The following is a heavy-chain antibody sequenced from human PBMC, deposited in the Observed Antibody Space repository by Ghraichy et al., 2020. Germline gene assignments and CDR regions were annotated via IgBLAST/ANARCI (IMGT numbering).Heavy chain of an antibody. D-gene: IGHD2-21*02. CDR3: ARDRICGGDCYDWFDP. J-gene: IGHJ5*02. V-gene: IGHV3-21*01. CDR1: GFTFSSYA. Sequence: GSLRLSCAVSGFTFSSYAMYWVRQAPGKGLEWVSSISSSSTYIYYAESVKGRFTISRDNAKNSLSLQMNRLRAEDTAVYYCARDRICGGDCYDWFDPWGQGTLVTVSS. CDR2: ISSSSTYI.